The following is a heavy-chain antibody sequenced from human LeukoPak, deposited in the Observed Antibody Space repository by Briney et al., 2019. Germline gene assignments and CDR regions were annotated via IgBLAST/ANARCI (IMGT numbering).Heavy chain of an antibody. CDR3: ARVARDSSGYRWFDP. CDR1: GGSVSSGSYY. Sequence: PSETLSLACTVSGGSVSSGSYYWSWIRQPPGKGLEWIGYIYYSGSTNYNPPLKSRVTISVDTSKNQFSLKLSSVTAADTAVYCCARVARDSSGYRWFDPWGQGTLVTVSS. V-gene: IGHV4-61*01. CDR2: IYYSGST. D-gene: IGHD3-22*01. J-gene: IGHJ5*02.